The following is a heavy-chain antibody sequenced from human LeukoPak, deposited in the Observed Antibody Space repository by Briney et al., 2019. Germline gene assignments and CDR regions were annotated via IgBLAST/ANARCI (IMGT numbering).Heavy chain of an antibody. CDR1: GGSISSYY. D-gene: IGHD4-17*01. V-gene: IGHV4-59*01. Sequence: PSETLSLTCTVSGGSISSYYWSWIRQPPGKGLEWIGYMYYSGSTNYNPSTNYNPSLKSRVTISVDTSKNQFSLKLSSVTAADTAVYYCARRGDYGDRIMGFDYWGQGTLVTVSS. CDR2: MYYSGST. J-gene: IGHJ4*02. CDR3: ARRGDYGDRIMGFDY.